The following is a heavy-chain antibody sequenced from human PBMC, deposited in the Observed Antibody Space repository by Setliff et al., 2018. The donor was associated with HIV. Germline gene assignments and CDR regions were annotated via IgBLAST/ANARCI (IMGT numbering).Heavy chain of an antibody. CDR3: ARDRPREDTYVRFDY. Sequence: ASVKVSCKASGYTFTGYYMHWVRQAPGQGLEWMGWINPNSGGTNYAQKFQGRVTMTRDTSISTAYMELSRLRSDDTAVYYCARDRPREDTYVRFDYWGQGVPVTVSS. J-gene: IGHJ4*02. V-gene: IGHV1-2*02. D-gene: IGHD3-16*01. CDR1: GYTFTGYY. CDR2: INPNSGGT.